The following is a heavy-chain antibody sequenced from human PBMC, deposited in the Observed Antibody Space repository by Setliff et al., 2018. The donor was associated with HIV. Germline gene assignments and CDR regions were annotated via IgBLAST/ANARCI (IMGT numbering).Heavy chain of an antibody. CDR2: IIPILGIA. V-gene: IGHV1-69*10. CDR3: ASTSSTETLPDAFDI. J-gene: IGHJ3*02. D-gene: IGHD2-2*01. CDR1: GGTFSSYA. Sequence: SVKVSCKSSGGTFSSYAISWVRQAPGQGLEWMGGIIPILGIANYAQKFQGRVTITADKSTSTAYMELSSLRSEDTAVYYCASTSSTETLPDAFDIWGQGTMVTVSS.